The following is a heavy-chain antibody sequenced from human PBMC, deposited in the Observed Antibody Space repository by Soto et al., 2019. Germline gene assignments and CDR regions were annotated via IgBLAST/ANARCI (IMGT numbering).Heavy chain of an antibody. J-gene: IGHJ6*02. Sequence: TSETLSLTCTVSGGSISSSSYYWGWIRQPPGKGLEWIGSIYYSGSTYYNPSLKSRVTISVDTSKNQFSLKLSSVTAADTAVYYCARQLGYSSSPGYYYGMDVWGQGTTVTVSS. CDR2: IYYSGST. CDR1: GGSISSSSYY. CDR3: ARQLGYSSSPGYYYGMDV. D-gene: IGHD6-13*01. V-gene: IGHV4-39*01.